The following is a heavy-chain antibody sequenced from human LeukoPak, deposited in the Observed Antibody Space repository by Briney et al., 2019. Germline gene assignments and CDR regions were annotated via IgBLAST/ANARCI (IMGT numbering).Heavy chain of an antibody. CDR2: IRSKASGGTT. Sequence: PGGSLRLSCTASGFTFGDFAMSWVGQAPGKGLEWVGFIRSKASGGTTEYTASVKGRFAISRDDSKSIAYLQMNSLITEDTAIYYCTRGYSIDYWGQGTQVTVSS. V-gene: IGHV3-49*04. CDR1: GFTFGDFA. CDR3: TRGYSIDY. J-gene: IGHJ4*02. D-gene: IGHD4-11*01.